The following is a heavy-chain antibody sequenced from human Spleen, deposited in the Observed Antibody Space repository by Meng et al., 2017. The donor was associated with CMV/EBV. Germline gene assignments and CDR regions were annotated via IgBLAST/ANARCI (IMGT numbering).Heavy chain of an antibody. CDR1: GGSVTIGHYY. V-gene: IGHV3-23*01. Sequence: ETLSLTCSVSGGSVTIGHYYWSWIRQAPGKGLHWVSSISGSGRGTYYADSVKGRFTISRDNSGNTLYLHMSSLRAEDTAIYYCAKDRGYNFGPEVFDPWGQGTLVTVSS. CDR2: ISGSGRGT. CDR3: AKDRGYNFGPEVFDP. D-gene: IGHD5-18*01. J-gene: IGHJ5*02.